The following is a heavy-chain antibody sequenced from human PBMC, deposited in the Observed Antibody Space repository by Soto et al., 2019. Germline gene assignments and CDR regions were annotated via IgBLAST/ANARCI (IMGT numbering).Heavy chain of an antibody. Sequence: PSETLSLTCTVSGGSISSYYWSWIRQPPGKGLEWIGYIYYSGSTNYNPSLKSRVTISVDTSKNQFSLKLSSVTAADTAVYYCARLPYCSGGSCYSIDDAFDIWGQGTMVTVSS. D-gene: IGHD2-15*01. CDR3: ARLPYCSGGSCYSIDDAFDI. CDR1: GGSISSYY. V-gene: IGHV4-59*08. CDR2: IYYSGST. J-gene: IGHJ3*02.